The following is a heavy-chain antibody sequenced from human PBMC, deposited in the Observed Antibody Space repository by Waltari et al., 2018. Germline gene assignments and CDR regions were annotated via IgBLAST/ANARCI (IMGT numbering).Heavy chain of an antibody. J-gene: IGHJ3*01. V-gene: IGHV4-61*08. CDR2: MFHGGST. Sequence: QVLLQESGPGLVRPSETLSLTCTVHGFSVNNYAHYWSWIRQPPGKGLEWIGYMFHGGSTDYKPSLKGRVNISTDKAKNQISLHLTSLTAADTALYFCARVTNDPFDFWGQGTMVTVSP. CDR1: GFSVNNYAHY. CDR3: ARVTNDPFDF.